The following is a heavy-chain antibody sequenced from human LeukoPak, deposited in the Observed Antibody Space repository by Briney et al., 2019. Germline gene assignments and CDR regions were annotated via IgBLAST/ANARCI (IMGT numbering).Heavy chain of an antibody. Sequence: GGSLRLSCAASGFTFSSYAMHWVRQAPGKGLEWVAVISYDGSNKYYADSVKGRFTISRDNSKNTLYLQMNSLRAEDTAVYYCARADVGYYDSSGLYYFDYWGQGTLVTVSS. J-gene: IGHJ4*02. CDR3: ARADVGYYDSSGLYYFDY. CDR1: GFTFSSYA. D-gene: IGHD3-22*01. V-gene: IGHV3-30-3*01. CDR2: ISYDGSNK.